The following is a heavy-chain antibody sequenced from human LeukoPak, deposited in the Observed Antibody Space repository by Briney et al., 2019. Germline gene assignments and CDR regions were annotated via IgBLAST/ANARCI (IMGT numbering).Heavy chain of an antibody. D-gene: IGHD5-24*01. Sequence: GGSLRLSCAASGFTFSGYAMSWVRQAPGKGLEWVSAISGSGGSTYCADSVKGRFTISRDNSKNTLHLQMNSLRAEDTAVYYCAILQTWDYWGQGTLVTVSS. J-gene: IGHJ4*02. CDR3: AILQTWDY. CDR1: GFTFSGYA. V-gene: IGHV3-23*01. CDR2: ISGSGGST.